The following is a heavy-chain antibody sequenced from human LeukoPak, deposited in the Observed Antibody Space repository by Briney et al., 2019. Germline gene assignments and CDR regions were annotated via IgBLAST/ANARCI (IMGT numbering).Heavy chain of an antibody. D-gene: IGHD1-7*01. V-gene: IGHV4-38-2*02. CDR3: AKAHNWNYWFDP. CDR2: IYHSGST. CDR1: NYSISSGFY. Sequence: SETLSLTCTVSNYSISSGFYWGWIRQPPGKGLEWIASIYHSGSTYINPSLKSRVTISIDTSKIHFSLNLNSVTAADTAVYYCAKAHNWNYWFDPWGQGTLVAVSS. J-gene: IGHJ5*02.